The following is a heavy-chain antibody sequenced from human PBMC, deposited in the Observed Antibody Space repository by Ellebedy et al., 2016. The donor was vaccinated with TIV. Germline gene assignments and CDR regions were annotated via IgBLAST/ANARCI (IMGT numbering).Heavy chain of an antibody. CDR2: VSYVGRDK. CDR3: AKAPGYVTFESV. J-gene: IGHJ4*02. CDR1: RFMFDTYA. D-gene: IGHD5-12*01. V-gene: IGHV3-30*18. Sequence: GESLKISXAASRFMFDTYAMHWVRQAPGKGLEWVAVVSYVGRDKYYADSVRGRFTISRDNSRKILYLQMKSLRPEDTAVYYCAKAPGYVTFESVWGQGTLVTVSS.